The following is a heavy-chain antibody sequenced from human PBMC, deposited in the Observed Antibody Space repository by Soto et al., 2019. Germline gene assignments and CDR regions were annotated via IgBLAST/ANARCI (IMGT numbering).Heavy chain of an antibody. V-gene: IGHV1-46*01. CDR2: INPSGGST. D-gene: IGHD6-19*01. CDR3: ARSGKSSDWHLGGDGLDL. Sequence: QVQLVQSGAEVKKPGASVRLSCKASGYTLTNYYLHWVRQAPGQGLEWMAMINPSGGSTRFAQKFRGRVTLTSDTSTSTVNMELSGLTSEDTAVHYCARSGKSSDWHLGGDGLDLWGQGTTVTVSS. J-gene: IGHJ6*02. CDR1: GYTLTNYY.